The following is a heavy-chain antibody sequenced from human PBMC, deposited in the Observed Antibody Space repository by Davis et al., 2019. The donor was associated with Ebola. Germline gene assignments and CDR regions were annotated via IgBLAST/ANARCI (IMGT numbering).Heavy chain of an antibody. D-gene: IGHD3-10*01. Sequence: ASVKVSCKASGYTFTSYDINWVRQATGQGLEWMGWMNPNSGNTGYAQKFQGRVTMTRNTSISTAYMELSSLRSEDTAVYYCAALTYYYGSGSYYIGSWFDPWGQGTLVTVSS. V-gene: IGHV1-8*01. CDR2: MNPNSGNT. J-gene: IGHJ5*02. CDR3: AALTYYYGSGSYYIGSWFDP. CDR1: GYTFTSYD.